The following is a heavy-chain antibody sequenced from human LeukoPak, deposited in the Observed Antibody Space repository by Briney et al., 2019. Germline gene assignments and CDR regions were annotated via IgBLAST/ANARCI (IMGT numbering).Heavy chain of an antibody. CDR3: ARWERVDYSTHFDY. J-gene: IGHJ4*02. D-gene: IGHD4-11*01. CDR2: IIPIFGTA. V-gene: IGHV1-69*13. Sequence: EASVTVSCKASGGTFSSYAISWVRQAPGQGLEWMGGIIPIFGTANYAQKFQGRVTITADESTSTAYMELSSLRSEDTAVYYCARWERVDYSTHFDYWGQGTLVTVSS. CDR1: GGTFSSYA.